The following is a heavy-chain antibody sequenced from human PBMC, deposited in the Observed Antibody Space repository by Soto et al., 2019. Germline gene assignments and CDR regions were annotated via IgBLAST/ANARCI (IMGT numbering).Heavy chain of an antibody. CDR1: GGSISSGGYY. D-gene: IGHD3-10*01. CDR2: IYYSGST. Sequence: PSETLSLTCTVSGGSISSGGYYWSWIRQHPGKGLEWIGYIYYSGSTYYNPSLKSRVTISVDTSKNQFSLKLSSVTAADTAVYYCARRKLWFGEDNEPYYYYYMDVWGKGTTVTVSS. V-gene: IGHV4-31*03. J-gene: IGHJ6*03. CDR3: ARRKLWFGEDNEPYYYYYMDV.